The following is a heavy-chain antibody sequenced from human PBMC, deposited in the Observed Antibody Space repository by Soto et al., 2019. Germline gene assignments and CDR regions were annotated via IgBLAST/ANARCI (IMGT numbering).Heavy chain of an antibody. CDR1: GFTFSSYS. CDR2: ISSSSSTI. J-gene: IGHJ4*02. V-gene: IGHV3-48*01. D-gene: IGHD5-18*01. Sequence: GGSLRLSCAASGFTFSSYSMNWVRQAPGKGLEWVSYISSSSSTIYYADSVKGRFTISRDNAKNSLYLQMNSLRAEDTAVYYCASLVRYSYGPNFDYWGQGTLVTVSS. CDR3: ASLVRYSYGPNFDY.